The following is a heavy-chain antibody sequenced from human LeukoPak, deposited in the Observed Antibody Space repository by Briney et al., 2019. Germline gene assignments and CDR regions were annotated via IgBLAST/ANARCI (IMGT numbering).Heavy chain of an antibody. CDR2: ISYDGSNK. J-gene: IGHJ3*02. Sequence: GGSLRLSCAASAFTFSDYGMHWVRQAPGKGLEWVAVISYDGSNKYYADSVKGRFTISRDNSKNTLYLQMNSLRAEDTAVYYCVSVAQAAFDIWGQGTMVTVSS. V-gene: IGHV3-30*03. D-gene: IGHD4-23*01. CDR3: VSVAQAAFDI. CDR1: AFTFSDYG.